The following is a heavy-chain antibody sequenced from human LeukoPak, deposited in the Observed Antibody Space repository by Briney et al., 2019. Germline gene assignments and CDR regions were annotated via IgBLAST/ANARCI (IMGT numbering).Heavy chain of an antibody. CDR1: GFTFSSYD. CDR3: ARVRTYYYGMDV. D-gene: IGHD3-16*01. CDR2: IGTAGDT. V-gene: IGHV3-13*01. Sequence: GGSLRLSCAASGFTFSSYDMHWVRQATGKGLEWVSAIGTAGDTYYPGSVKGRFTISRENAKNSLYLQMNSLRAGDTAVYYCARVRTYYYGMDVWGQGTTVTVSS. J-gene: IGHJ6*02.